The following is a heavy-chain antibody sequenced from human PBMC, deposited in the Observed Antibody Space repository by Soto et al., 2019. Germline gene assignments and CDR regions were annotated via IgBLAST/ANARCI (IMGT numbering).Heavy chain of an antibody. D-gene: IGHD1-20*01. CDR2: ISGSGGSS. CDR1: GFTFSNNA. CDR3: AKGRIYNWNPDYFDY. J-gene: IGHJ4*02. V-gene: IGHV3-23*01. Sequence: GESLKISCAASGFTFSNNAINWVRQAPGKGLEWVSVISGSGGSSYYADSVKGRFTISRDNSKNTLYLQMNSLRAEDTAVYYCAKGRIYNWNPDYFDYWGQGTLVTVSS.